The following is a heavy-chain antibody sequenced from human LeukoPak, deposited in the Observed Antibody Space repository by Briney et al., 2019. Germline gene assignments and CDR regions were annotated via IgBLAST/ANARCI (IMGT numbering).Heavy chain of an antibody. J-gene: IGHJ3*02. Sequence: PGGSLRLSCAASGFTFSSYAMHWVRQAPGKGLEWVAVISYDGSNKYYADSVKGRFTISRDNSKNTLYLQMNSLRAEDTAVYYCARGWGSDAFDIWGQGTMVTVSS. V-gene: IGHV3-30-3*01. CDR2: ISYDGSNK. CDR1: GFTFSSYA. D-gene: IGHD3-16*01. CDR3: ARGWGSDAFDI.